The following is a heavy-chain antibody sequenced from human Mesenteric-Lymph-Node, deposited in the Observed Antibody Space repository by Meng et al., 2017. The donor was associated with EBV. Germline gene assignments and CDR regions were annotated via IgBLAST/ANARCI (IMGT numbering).Heavy chain of an antibody. CDR1: GXFFTSYY. Sequence: QVQLVQSGAEVKKPXXSVKVXCKPSGXFFTSYYIHWLRQAPGQGPEWMGVIDPSGATTTYAQKFQDRVTMTRDMSTSTVYMELNSLRSEDTAVYYCARDRRPGYCSYGNCYIDYWGQGTMVTVSS. CDR3: ARDRRPGYCSYGNCYIDY. CDR2: IDPSGATT. J-gene: IGHJ4*02. D-gene: IGHD2-15*01. V-gene: IGHV1-46*01.